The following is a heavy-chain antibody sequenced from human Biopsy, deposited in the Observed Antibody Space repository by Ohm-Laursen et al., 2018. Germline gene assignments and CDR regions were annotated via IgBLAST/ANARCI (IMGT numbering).Heavy chain of an antibody. CDR3: ATPFQYYDSWGGYPPFDH. Sequence: SSVKVSCKASGGTFSNYAISWVRQAPGEGLEWMGGIIAVSGLVNYAPKFQGRVSITADKSTTTAYMELSNLKSEDTAVYYCATPFQYYDSWGGYPPFDHWGQGTLVTVSP. J-gene: IGHJ4*02. D-gene: IGHD3-3*01. V-gene: IGHV1-69*17. CDR1: GGTFSNYA. CDR2: IIAVSGLV.